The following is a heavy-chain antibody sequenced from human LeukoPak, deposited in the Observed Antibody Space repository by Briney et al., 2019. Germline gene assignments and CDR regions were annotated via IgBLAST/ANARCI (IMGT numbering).Heavy chain of an antibody. Sequence: SETLSLTCTVSGGSISSSSYYWGWIRQPPGKGLEWIGSIYYSGSTYYNPSLKSRVTISVDTSKNQFSLKLSSVTAADTAVCYCARTEGYSSSCDYWGQGTLVTVSS. CDR2: IYYSGST. V-gene: IGHV4-39*01. J-gene: IGHJ4*02. CDR1: GGSISSSSYY. CDR3: ARTEGYSSSCDY. D-gene: IGHD6-13*01.